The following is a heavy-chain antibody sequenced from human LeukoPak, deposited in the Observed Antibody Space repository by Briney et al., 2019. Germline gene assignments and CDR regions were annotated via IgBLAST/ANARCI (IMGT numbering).Heavy chain of an antibody. J-gene: IGHJ6*03. V-gene: IGHV4-34*01. CDR2: INHSGNT. D-gene: IGHD3-16*02. CDR1: GGSFNAYY. Sequence: SETLSLTCAVYGGSFNAYYWTWIRQTPGKGREWLREINHSGNTNYNPSLESRVTISADTSKNQFSLNLGSVTAADTAIYYCARGLRFIQGPGYYYMDVWGKGTTVTVSS. CDR3: ARGLRFIQGPGYYYMDV.